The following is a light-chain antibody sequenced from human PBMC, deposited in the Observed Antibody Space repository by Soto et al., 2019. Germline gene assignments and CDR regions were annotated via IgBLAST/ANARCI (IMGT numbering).Light chain of an antibody. CDR2: DNY. Sequence: QSVLTHPPSVSAAPGQTVTISCSGSSSNVGHESVSWYQSLPGTAPKLLIYDNYKRPSGIPDRFSGSKSGTSATLGITGLQTGDEADYYCGTWDSTLNVWVFGGGTKLTVL. CDR1: SSNVGHES. CDR3: GTWDSTLNVWV. J-gene: IGLJ3*02. V-gene: IGLV1-51*01.